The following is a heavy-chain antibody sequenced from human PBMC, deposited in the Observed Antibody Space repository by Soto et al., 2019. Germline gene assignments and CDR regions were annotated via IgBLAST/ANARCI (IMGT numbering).Heavy chain of an antibody. Sequence: QVQLVQSGAEVKKPGASVKVSCKASGYTFTSYGSSWVRQAPGQGLEWMGWINHYNGNTNYAQKLQGRVTMTTDTSTNTAYMEMMSLRSDDTAVYYCARDWFGIDYWGQGTLVTVSS. CDR2: INHYNGNT. CDR3: ARDWFGIDY. D-gene: IGHD3-16*01. V-gene: IGHV1-18*01. J-gene: IGHJ4*02. CDR1: GYTFTSYG.